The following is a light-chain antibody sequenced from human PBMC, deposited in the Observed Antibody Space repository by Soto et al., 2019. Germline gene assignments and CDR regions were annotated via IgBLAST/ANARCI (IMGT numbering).Light chain of an antibody. CDR2: AAS. CDR3: QQANSFLLT. J-gene: IGKJ4*01. CDR1: QGISSW. V-gene: IGKV1-12*01. Sequence: DIQMTQSPSSVSASVGDRVTITCRASQGISSWLAWYQQKPGKAPRLLIYAASSLQSGVPSRFSGSGSGTDFTLTISSLQPEDFATYCQQANSFLLTCGGGTKVEVK.